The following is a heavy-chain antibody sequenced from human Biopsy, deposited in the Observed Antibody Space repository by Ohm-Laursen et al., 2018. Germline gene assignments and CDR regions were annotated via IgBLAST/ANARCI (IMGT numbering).Heavy chain of an antibody. J-gene: IGHJ5*02. CDR2: ISFTGTSS. V-gene: IGHV3-48*03. D-gene: IGHD6-6*01. CDR3: AKYDYSSSPRRYFDP. Sequence: SLRLSCTASGFTFSAYEMNWVRQAPGKGLEWVSYISFTGTSSYYADSVKGRFTISRDNAKNSLYLQMNSLRAEDTAVYYCAKYDYSSSPRRYFDPWGQGTLVTVSS. CDR1: GFTFSAYE.